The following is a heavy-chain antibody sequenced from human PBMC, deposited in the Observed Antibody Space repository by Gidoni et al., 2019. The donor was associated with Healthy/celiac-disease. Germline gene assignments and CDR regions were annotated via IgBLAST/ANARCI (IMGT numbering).Heavy chain of an antibody. V-gene: IGHV2-5*02. J-gene: IGHJ4*02. CDR1: GFSLSTSGVG. D-gene: IGHD6-19*01. CDR3: AHSRSYSSGPGSYLNY. CDR2: IYWDDDK. Sequence: QITLKESGPTLVKPTQTLTLTCTFSGFSLSTSGVGVGWIRQPPGKALEWLALIYWDDDKRYSPSLKSRLTITKYTSKTQVVLTLTNMDPVDTATYSCAHSRSYSSGPGSYLNYWGQGTRVTVSS.